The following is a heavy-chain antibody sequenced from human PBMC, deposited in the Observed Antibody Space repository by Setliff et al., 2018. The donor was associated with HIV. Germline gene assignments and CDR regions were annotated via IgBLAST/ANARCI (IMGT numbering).Heavy chain of an antibody. Sequence: GGSLRLSCAASGFTFSKYWMSWVRQAPGKGLEWVAVISYDGSYKNYAESVKGRFTISRDNSKNTLYVQMNSLRADDTAIYYCVRDLTTIVTRKVFDIWGQGTMVTVSS. CDR3: VRDLTTIVTRKVFDI. J-gene: IGHJ3*02. CDR1: GFTFSKYW. D-gene: IGHD4-4*01. V-gene: IGHV3-30*03. CDR2: ISYDGSYK.